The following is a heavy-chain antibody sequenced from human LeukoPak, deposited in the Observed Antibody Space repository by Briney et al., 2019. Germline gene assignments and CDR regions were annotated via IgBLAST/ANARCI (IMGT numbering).Heavy chain of an antibody. D-gene: IGHD3-22*01. CDR1: GGSFSGYY. CDR3: ARGTITMIAVAEESDLDY. J-gene: IGHJ4*02. CDR2: INHSGST. V-gene: IGHV4-34*01. Sequence: PSETLSLTCAVYGGSFSGYYWSWIRQPPGKGLEWIGEINHSGSTNYNPSLKSRVTISVDTSKNQFSLKLSSVTAADTAVYYCARGTITMIAVAEESDLDYWGQGTLVTVSS.